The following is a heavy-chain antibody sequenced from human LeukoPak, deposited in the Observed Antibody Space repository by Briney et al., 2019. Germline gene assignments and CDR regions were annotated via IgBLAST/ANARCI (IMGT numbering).Heavy chain of an antibody. Sequence: SETLSLTCTVSGASISSGTYFWSWIRQPAGKGLEWIGRIYTSGSTNYSPSLKSRVTFSVDTSKNQFSLKLNSVTAADTAVYYCARDSTDILTDYPLYWYFDLWGRGTLVTVSS. J-gene: IGHJ2*01. CDR1: GASISSGTYF. V-gene: IGHV4-61*02. CDR2: IYTSGST. D-gene: IGHD3-9*01. CDR3: ARDSTDILTDYPLYWYFDL.